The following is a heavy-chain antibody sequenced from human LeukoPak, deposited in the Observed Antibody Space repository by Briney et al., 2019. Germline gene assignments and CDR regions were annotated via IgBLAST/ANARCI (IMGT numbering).Heavy chain of an antibody. CDR3: ARGRDDYGDVPLDY. CDR1: GGSFSGYY. V-gene: IGHV4-34*01. J-gene: IGHJ4*02. Sequence: MPSETLSLTCAVYGGSFSGYYWSWIRQPPGKGLEWIGEINPSGSTNYNPSLKSRVTISVDTSKNQFSLKLSSVTAADTAVYHCARGRDDYGDVPLDYWGQGTLATVSS. CDR2: INPSGST. D-gene: IGHD4-17*01.